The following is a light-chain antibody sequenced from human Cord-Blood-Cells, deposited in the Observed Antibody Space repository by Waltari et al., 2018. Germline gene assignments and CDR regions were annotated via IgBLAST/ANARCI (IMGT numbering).Light chain of an antibody. CDR3: QQYYSTPRT. Sequence: DIVMTQSPDSLAVSLGERATINCKSSQSVLYSSNNKNYLAWYQKKQGQPPKLLIYWASSRESGVPYRFSGSGSGTDFTLTISSLQAEDVAVYYCQQYYSTPRTFGQGTKVEIK. V-gene: IGKV4-1*01. J-gene: IGKJ1*01. CDR2: WAS. CDR1: QSVLYSSNNKNY.